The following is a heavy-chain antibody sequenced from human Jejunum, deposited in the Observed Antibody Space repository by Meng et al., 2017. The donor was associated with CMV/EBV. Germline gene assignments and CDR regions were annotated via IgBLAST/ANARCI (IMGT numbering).Heavy chain of an antibody. D-gene: IGHD7-27*01. CDR2: INAGNGRT. Sequence: KASGYTFTRFTMHWVRQAPGQRLGWMGWINAGNGRTKYSQKFQDRVTITMDTSASTAYMELSSLRSEDTAVYYCAKDGGVWGFWLDPWGLGTLVTVSS. CDR1: GYTFTRFT. J-gene: IGHJ5*02. V-gene: IGHV1-3*01. CDR3: AKDGGVWGFWLDP.